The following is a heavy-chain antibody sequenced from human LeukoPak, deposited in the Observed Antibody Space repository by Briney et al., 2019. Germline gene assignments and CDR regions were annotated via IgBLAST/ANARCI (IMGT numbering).Heavy chain of an antibody. CDR2: IYNSRSS. Sequence: PSETLSLTCTVSGGSISSGGYYWSWIRQHPGKGLEWIGYIYNSRSSSYNPSLRSRVTISLDTSKNQFSLKLSSVTAADTAVYFCARGTSSAWYGFDYWGQGTLVTVSS. CDR3: ARGTSSAWYGFDY. V-gene: IGHV4-61*08. CDR1: GGSISSGGYY. J-gene: IGHJ4*02. D-gene: IGHD6-19*01.